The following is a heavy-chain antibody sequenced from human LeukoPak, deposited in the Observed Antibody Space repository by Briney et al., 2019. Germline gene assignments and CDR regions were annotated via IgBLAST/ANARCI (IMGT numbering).Heavy chain of an antibody. CDR1: GFTFSSYG. D-gene: IGHD3-22*01. V-gene: IGHV3-23*01. Sequence: GGSLRLSCAASGFTFSSYGMSWVRQAPGKGLEWVSTISGSGGSTYYADSVKGRFTISRDKYKNTLYLQMNSLRAEDTAVYYCAKDGGGYYTWAFDYWGQGTLVTVSS. CDR3: AKDGGGYYTWAFDY. CDR2: ISGSGGST. J-gene: IGHJ4*02.